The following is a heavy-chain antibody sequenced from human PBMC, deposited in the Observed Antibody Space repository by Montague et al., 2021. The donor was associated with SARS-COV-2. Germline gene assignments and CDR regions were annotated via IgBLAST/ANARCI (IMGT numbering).Heavy chain of an antibody. V-gene: IGHV3-53*01. CDR3: ARDRRIVGALYYYYGMNV. Sequence: RLSCAGSGFTFRNYAMNWGRQAPGKGLEWVSVIYSGGSTYYADSVKGRFTISRDNSKNTLYLQMNSLRAEDTAVYYCARDRRIVGALYYYYGMNVWGQGTTVTVSS. J-gene: IGHJ6*02. CDR2: IYSGGST. CDR1: GFTFRNYA. D-gene: IGHD1-26*01.